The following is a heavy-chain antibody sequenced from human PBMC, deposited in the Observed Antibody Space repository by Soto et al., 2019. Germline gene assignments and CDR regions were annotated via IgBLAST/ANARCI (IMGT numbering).Heavy chain of an antibody. D-gene: IGHD2-15*01. CDR2: ISAYNGNT. CDR1: GYPFSNYS. Sequence: QVQLVQSGGEVKKPGASVKVSCRASGYPFSNYSIAWVRHAPGQGLEWMGWISAYNGNTNYAQKLQGRVTMTTDTSTNTVYMELRSLRSDDTAVYYCAREGLLPYYYYGMDVWGQGTTVTVSS. V-gene: IGHV1-18*01. J-gene: IGHJ6*02. CDR3: AREGLLPYYYYGMDV.